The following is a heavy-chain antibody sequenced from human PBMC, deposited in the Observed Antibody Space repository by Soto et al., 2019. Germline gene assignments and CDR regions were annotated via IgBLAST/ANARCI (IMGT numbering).Heavy chain of an antibody. CDR1: GFTFSISS. Sequence: GGSLRLSCAASGFTFSISSMNWVRQAPGKGLEWISSISGSGFKKYYADSVKGRFTISRDNSKSTVYLELNNLSAEDTAVYHCAKNQGVELVPLATVDWFDPWGQGSVVTVSS. V-gene: IGHV3-23*01. CDR3: AKNQGVELVPLATVDWFDP. D-gene: IGHD1-26*01. CDR2: ISGSGFKK. J-gene: IGHJ5*02.